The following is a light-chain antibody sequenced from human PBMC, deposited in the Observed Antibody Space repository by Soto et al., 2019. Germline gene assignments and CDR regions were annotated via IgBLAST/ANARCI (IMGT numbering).Light chain of an antibody. V-gene: IGKV3-15*01. Sequence: IEMTQSPATLSVSPGERATLSCRASQSVSSNLAWYQQKPGQAPRLLIYGASTRATGIPDRISGSGSGTEFTLTISSLQSEDFAVYYCQQYIDWPETFGQGTKVEIK. J-gene: IGKJ2*01. CDR3: QQYIDWPET. CDR1: QSVSSN. CDR2: GAS.